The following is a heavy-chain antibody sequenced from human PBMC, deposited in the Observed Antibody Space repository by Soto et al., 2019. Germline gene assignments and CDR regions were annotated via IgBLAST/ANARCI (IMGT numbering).Heavy chain of an antibody. CDR3: ARVSRSCSGGDYHA. Sequence: PGGSLRLSSAGWGDGVNSCDMHWARQTPGKGPKGVAIISVDGSNTYYSDSVRGRFTISRDNSKDTLYLQMHSLRSEDTVINYWARVSRSCSGGDYHAWRQGAQVTVSS. V-gene: IGHV3-30*03. D-gene: IGHD2-15*01. CDR1: GDGVNSCD. CDR2: ISVDGSNT. J-gene: IGHJ5*02.